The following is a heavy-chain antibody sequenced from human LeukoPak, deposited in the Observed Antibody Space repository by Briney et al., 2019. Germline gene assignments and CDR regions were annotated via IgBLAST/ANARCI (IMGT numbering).Heavy chain of an antibody. CDR2: IIPIFGTA. D-gene: IGHD1-14*01. V-gene: IGHV1-69*13. J-gene: IGHJ6*03. Sequence: ASVKVSCKASGGTFSSYAISWVRQAPGQGLEWMGGIIPIFGTANYAQKFQGRVTITADESTSTAYMELSGLRSGDTAVYYCARDADSRYSYMDVWGKGTTVTVSS. CDR3: ARDADSRYSYMDV. CDR1: GGTFSSYA.